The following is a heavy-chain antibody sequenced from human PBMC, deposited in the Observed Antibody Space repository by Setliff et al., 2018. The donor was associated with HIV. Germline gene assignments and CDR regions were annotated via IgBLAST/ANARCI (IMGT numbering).Heavy chain of an antibody. J-gene: IGHJ4*02. CDR3: GRDYRSWIRAIGY. CDR2: INASGDKA. D-gene: IGHD5-12*01. Sequence: ASVKVSCKASGFNFTNYYIHWVRQAPGEGLEWVGVINASGDKANYAQKFQGRLIITKDTSTSTVYMELSSLRSDDTAVYYCGRDYRSWIRAIGYWGQGTQVTVTS. V-gene: IGHV1-46*03. CDR1: GFNFTNYY.